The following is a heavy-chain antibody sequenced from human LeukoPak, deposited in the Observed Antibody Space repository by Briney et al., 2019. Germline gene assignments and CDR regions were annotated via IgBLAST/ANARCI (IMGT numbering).Heavy chain of an antibody. Sequence: PGGSLRLSCAASGFTFSSYAMSWVRQAPGKGLEWVSYISSSSSTIYYADSVKGRFTISRDNAKNSLYLQMNSLRAEDTAVYYCARAGYNYASGSYMDWGQGTLVTVSS. CDR1: GFTFSSYA. CDR2: ISSSSSTI. CDR3: ARAGYNYASGSYMD. J-gene: IGHJ4*02. D-gene: IGHD3-10*01. V-gene: IGHV3-48*01.